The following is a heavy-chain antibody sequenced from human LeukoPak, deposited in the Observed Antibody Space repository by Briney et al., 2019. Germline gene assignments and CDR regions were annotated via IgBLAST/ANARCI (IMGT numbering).Heavy chain of an antibody. J-gene: IGHJ6*02. CDR1: GYTFTGYY. Sequence: ASVKVSCKASGYTFTGYYMHWVRQAPGQGLEWMGWINPNSGGTNYAQKFQGWVTMTRDTSISTAYMELSRLRSDDTAVYYCARDLTPYYDILTGYYPGGVWGQGTTVTVSS. CDR2: INPNSGGT. V-gene: IGHV1-2*04. CDR3: ARDLTPYYDILTGYYPGGV. D-gene: IGHD3-9*01.